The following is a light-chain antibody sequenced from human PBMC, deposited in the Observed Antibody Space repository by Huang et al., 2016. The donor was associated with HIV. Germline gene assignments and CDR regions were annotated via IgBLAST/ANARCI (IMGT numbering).Light chain of an antibody. Sequence: DIQMTQSPSSVSASEGDTVTITCRESQDISIWLAWYQQKPREAPTLLIHSASILVSGFPSRFSGSGSGTNFSLTINGLRPDDFATYYCLQADISPRSFGQGTRLDIQ. J-gene: IGKJ5*01. V-gene: IGKV1-12*01. CDR2: SAS. CDR1: QDISIW. CDR3: LQADISPRS.